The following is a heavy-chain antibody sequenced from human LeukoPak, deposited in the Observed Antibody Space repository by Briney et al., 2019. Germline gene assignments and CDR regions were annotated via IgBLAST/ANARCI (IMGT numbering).Heavy chain of an antibody. CDR1: GFTFSSYA. CDR3: AKGGYYYASSGYYDPVTDAFDI. J-gene: IGHJ3*02. D-gene: IGHD3-22*01. V-gene: IGHV3-23*01. CDR2: ISCSGGST. Sequence: GGSLRLSCAAAGFTFSSYAMSWVRQAPGKGLESVSAISCSGGSTYYAYCLNVRFTIPRDNYKNTLYLQMNSLRAEDKAVYYCAKGGYYYASSGYYDPVTDAFDIWGQGTMVTVSS.